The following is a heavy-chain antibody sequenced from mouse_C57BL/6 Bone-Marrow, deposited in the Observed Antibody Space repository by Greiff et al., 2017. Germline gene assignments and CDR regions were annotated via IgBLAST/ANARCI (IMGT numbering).Heavy chain of an antibody. Sequence: VQGVESGAELVRPGTSVKMSCKASGYTFTNYWIGWAKQRPGHGLEWIGDIYPGGGYTNYNEKFKGKATLTADKSSSTAYMQFSSLTSEDSAIYYCAAMPRRRTWFAYWGQGTLVTVSA. CDR2: IYPGGGYT. CDR1: GYTFTNYW. CDR3: AAMPRRRTWFAY. J-gene: IGHJ3*01. D-gene: IGHD6-1*01. V-gene: IGHV1-63*01.